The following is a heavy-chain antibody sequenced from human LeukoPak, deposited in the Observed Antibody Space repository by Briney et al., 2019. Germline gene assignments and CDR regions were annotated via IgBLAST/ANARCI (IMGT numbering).Heavy chain of an antibody. D-gene: IGHD3-10*01. CDR3: ASLEKSFYYGSGSYNSDDAFDI. J-gene: IGHJ3*02. Sequence: SVTVSCKASGGTFSSYAISWVRQAPGQGLEWMGGIIPIFGTANYAQKFQGRVTITADKSTSTAYMELSSLRSEDTAVYYCASLEKSFYYGSGSYNSDDAFDIWGQGTMVTVSS. CDR1: GGTFSSYA. CDR2: IIPIFGTA. V-gene: IGHV1-69*06.